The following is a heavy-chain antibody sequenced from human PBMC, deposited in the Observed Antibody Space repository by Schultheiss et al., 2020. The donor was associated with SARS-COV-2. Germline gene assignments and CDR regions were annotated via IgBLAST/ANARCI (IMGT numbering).Heavy chain of an antibody. Sequence: SETLSLTCTVSGGSVSSGGYYWSWIRQPPGKGLEWIGEINHSGSTNYNPSLKSRVTISVDTSKNQFSLKLSSVTAADTAVYYCARHTQGYSYGFGVAGFDYWGQGTLVTVSS. J-gene: IGHJ4*02. D-gene: IGHD5-18*01. CDR3: ARHTQGYSYGFGVAGFDY. CDR2: INHSGST. V-gene: IGHV4-61*08. CDR1: GGSVSSGGYY.